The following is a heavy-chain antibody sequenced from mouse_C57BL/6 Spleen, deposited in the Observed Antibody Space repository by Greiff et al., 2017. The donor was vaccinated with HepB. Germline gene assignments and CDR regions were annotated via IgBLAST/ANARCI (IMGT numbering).Heavy chain of an antibody. CDR1: GYSITSGYY. D-gene: IGHD2-2*01. CDR3: ARGWGYDGFAY. CDR2: ISYDGSN. Sequence: DVQLQESGPGLVKPSQSLSLTCSVTGYSITSGYYWNWIRQFPGNKLEWMGYISYDGSNNYNPSLKNRISITRDTSKNQFFLKLNSVTTEDTATYYCARGWGYDGFAYWGQGTLVTVSA. V-gene: IGHV3-6*01. J-gene: IGHJ3*01.